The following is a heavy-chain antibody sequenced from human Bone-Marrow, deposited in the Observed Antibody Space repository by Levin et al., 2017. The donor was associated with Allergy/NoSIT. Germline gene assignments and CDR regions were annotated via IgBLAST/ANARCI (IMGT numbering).Heavy chain of an antibody. J-gene: IGHJ4*02. D-gene: IGHD5-18*01. CDR3: ARARDSFGYLPLDF. V-gene: IGHV4-59*01. Sequence: PSETLSLTCSVSGGSMSRYYWSWIRQSPERGLEWIGYIYSTGDASYNPSLEGRVTISIDTPKNQFSLRLNSVTAADTALYYCARARDSFGYLPLDFWGQGTLVTVSS. CDR1: GGSMSRYY. CDR2: IYSTGDA.